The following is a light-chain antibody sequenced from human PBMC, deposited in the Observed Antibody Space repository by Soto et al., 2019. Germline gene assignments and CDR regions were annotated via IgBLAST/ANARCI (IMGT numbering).Light chain of an antibody. CDR1: SSNIGSNT. V-gene: IGLV1-44*01. CDR2: KNN. CDR3: AAWDDSLNGRV. Sequence: QAVVTQPPSASATPGQRVTISCSGSSSNIGSNTVNWYQQLPGTAPKLLIYKNNQRPSGVPDRFSGSKSGTSASLAIRGLQSEDEADYYCAAWDDSLNGRVFGGGTKLTVL. J-gene: IGLJ3*02.